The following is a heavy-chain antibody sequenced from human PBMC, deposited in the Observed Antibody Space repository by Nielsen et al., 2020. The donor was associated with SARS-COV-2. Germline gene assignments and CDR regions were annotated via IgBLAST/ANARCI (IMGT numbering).Heavy chain of an antibody. CDR2: ISGSGEST. D-gene: IGHD5-12*01. Sequence: SCEASRFTFSNYAMSWVRQAPGKGLEWVSAISGSGESTYYADSVKGRFTISRDNSKNTLYLQMNSLRAEDTAVYYCAKDPDAWMQPWARRYWGQGTLVTVSS. CDR3: AKDPDAWMQPWARRY. J-gene: IGHJ4*02. CDR1: RFTFSNYA. V-gene: IGHV3-23*01.